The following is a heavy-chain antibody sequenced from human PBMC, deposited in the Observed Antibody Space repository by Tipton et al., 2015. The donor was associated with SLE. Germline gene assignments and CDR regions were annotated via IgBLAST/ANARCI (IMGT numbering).Heavy chain of an antibody. Sequence: TLSLTCTVSGGSIERSYWNWIRQPPGKGLEWIGYIFYGGHTDYNPSLESRVSISMNTSQNQFSLRLTSVTAADTAVYFCARWYSRSSYFFDFWGQGMLVTVSS. CDR1: GGSIERSY. CDR2: IFYGGHT. D-gene: IGHD6-6*01. CDR3: ARWYSRSSYFFDF. V-gene: IGHV4-59*07. J-gene: IGHJ4*02.